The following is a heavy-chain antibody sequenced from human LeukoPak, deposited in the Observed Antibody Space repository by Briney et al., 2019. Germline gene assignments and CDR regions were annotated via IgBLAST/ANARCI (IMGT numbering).Heavy chain of an antibody. CDR1: SGSFSGYY. CDR3: ARETSQKGAHYMDV. Sequence: PSETLSLTCSVYSGSFSGYYWSWIRQPPGKGLEWIGEINHSVGTNYNPSLKSRVTISVDTSKNQFSLKLSSVTAADTAVYYCARETSQKGAHYMDVWGKGTTVTISS. CDR2: INHSVGT. D-gene: IGHD3-16*01. V-gene: IGHV4-34*01. J-gene: IGHJ6*03.